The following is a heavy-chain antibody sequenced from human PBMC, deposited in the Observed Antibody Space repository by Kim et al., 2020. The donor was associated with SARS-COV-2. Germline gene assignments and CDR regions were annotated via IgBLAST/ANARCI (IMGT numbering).Heavy chain of an antibody. CDR3: ARQWDGDCSSTSCPYHYYGMDV. CDR1: GYSFTSYW. D-gene: IGHD2-2*01. V-gene: IGHV5-51*01. CDR2: IYPGDSDT. Sequence: GESLKISCKGSGYSFTSYWIGWVRQMPGKGLEWMGIIYPGDSDTRYSPSFQGQVTISADKSISTAYLQWSSLKASDTAMYYCARQWDGDCSSTSCPYHYYGMDVWGQGTTVTVSS. J-gene: IGHJ6*02.